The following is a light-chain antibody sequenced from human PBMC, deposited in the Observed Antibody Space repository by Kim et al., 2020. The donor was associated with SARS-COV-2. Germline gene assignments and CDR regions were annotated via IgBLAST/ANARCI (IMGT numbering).Light chain of an antibody. J-gene: IGKJ2*01. CDR3: QQYGTSPQT. CDR1: QSVTSSY. V-gene: IGKV3-20*01. Sequence: EIVLAQSPGTLSLSPGERATLSCRASQSVTSSYLAWYQQKPGQAPRLLIYGASNRATGIPARFSGSGSGTDFTLTISRLEPEEFAVYYCQQYGTSPQTFGQGTKLEI. CDR2: GAS.